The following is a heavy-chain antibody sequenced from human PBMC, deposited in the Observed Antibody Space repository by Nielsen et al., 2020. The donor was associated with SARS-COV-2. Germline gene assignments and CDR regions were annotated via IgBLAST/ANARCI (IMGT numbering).Heavy chain of an antibody. CDR1: GFTFSSYG. Sequence: GESLKISCAASGFTFSSYGMHWVRQAPGKGLEWVAVISYDGSNKYYADSVKGRFTISRDNSKNTLYLQMNSLRAEDTAVYYCARDLGHSSSWYYYYYGMDVWGQGTTVTVSS. D-gene: IGHD6-13*01. V-gene: IGHV3-30*03. J-gene: IGHJ6*02. CDR3: ARDLGHSSSWYYYYYGMDV. CDR2: ISYDGSNK.